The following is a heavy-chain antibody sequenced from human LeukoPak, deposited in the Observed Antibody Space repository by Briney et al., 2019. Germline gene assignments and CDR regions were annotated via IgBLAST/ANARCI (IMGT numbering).Heavy chain of an antibody. J-gene: IGHJ6*02. Sequence: GASVKVSCKASGGTFSSYAISWVRQAPGQGLEWIGRIIPILGIANYAQKFQGRVTITADKSTITAYMELSSLRSEDTAVYYCARLVGDADGVPDYYGMDVWGQGTTVTVSS. D-gene: IGHD1-26*01. V-gene: IGHV1-69*04. CDR3: ARLVGDADGVPDYYGMDV. CDR2: IIPILGIA. CDR1: GGTFSSYA.